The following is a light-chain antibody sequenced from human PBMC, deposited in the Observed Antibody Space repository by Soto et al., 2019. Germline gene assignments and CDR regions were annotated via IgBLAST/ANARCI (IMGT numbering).Light chain of an antibody. V-gene: IGKV1-5*01. J-gene: IGKJ4*02. Sequence: DIQMTQSPSTLSASVGDRVTITCRASQSISSWLAWYQQKPGKAPKLLIYDASSLESEVPSRFSGSGSGTEFTLIISSLQPDDFATYYCQQYNSYATVGGGTKVEIK. CDR1: QSISSW. CDR3: QQYNSYAT. CDR2: DAS.